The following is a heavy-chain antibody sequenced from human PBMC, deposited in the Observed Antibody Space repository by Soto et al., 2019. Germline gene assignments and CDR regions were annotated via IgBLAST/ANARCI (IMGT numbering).Heavy chain of an antibody. Sequence: QVQLVQSGAEVKKPGASVRVSCKASGYTFTGYYMHWVRQAPGQGLEWMGRINPKSGDTNYAQKFQGRVTMTRGTSISTGYMEISRLTSDDTAVYYCARDDILSGHYPPYDFWGQGTLVTVSS. CDR1: GYTFTGYY. V-gene: IGHV1-2*02. J-gene: IGHJ4*02. D-gene: IGHD3-9*01. CDR3: ARDDILSGHYPPYDF. CDR2: INPKSGDT.